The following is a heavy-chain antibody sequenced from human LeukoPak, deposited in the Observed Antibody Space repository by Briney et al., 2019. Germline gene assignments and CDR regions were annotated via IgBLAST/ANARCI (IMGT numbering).Heavy chain of an antibody. CDR1: GFTFSSYS. D-gene: IGHD5-18*01. CDR3: ARDPGYSYALDY. Sequence: GGSLTLSCTASGFTFSSYSMNWVRQAPGKGLEWLSYISWGSNVIYYADSVKGRFTTSRDDAKNSLFLQMNSLTDEDTAVYYCARDPGYSYALDYWGRGTLVTVSS. J-gene: IGHJ4*02. V-gene: IGHV3-48*02. CDR2: ISWGSNVI.